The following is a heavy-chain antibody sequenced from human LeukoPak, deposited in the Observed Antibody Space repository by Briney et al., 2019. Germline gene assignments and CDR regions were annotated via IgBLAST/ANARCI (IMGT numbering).Heavy chain of an antibody. CDR3: ARDLYYYGSGSYYDVFDV. J-gene: IGHJ3*01. CDR1: GYTFTAYY. D-gene: IGHD3-10*01. CDR2: INPNSGGT. Sequence: ASVKVSCKASGYTFTAYYMHWVRQAPGQGLEWMGWINPNSGGTYYAQKLQGRVTMTTDTSTSTAYMELRSLRSDDTAIYYCARDLYYYGSGSYYDVFDVWGQGTMVTVSS. V-gene: IGHV1-2*02.